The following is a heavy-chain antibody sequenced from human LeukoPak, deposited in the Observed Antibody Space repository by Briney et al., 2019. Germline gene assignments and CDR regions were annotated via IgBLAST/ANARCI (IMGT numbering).Heavy chain of an antibody. CDR3: ANRLLGATTPFDY. Sequence: GSLRLSCAASGFTFSSYAVSWVRQAPGKGLEWVSTISNSGGSIYYADSVKGRFTISRDNSKNTLYLQMNSLRAEDTAIYYCANRLLGATTPFDYWGQGTLVTVSS. J-gene: IGHJ4*02. CDR2: ISNSGGSI. V-gene: IGHV3-23*01. CDR1: GFTFSSYA. D-gene: IGHD1-26*01.